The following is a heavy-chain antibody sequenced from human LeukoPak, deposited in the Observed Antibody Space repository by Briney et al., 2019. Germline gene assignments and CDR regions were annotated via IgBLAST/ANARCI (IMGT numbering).Heavy chain of an antibody. CDR1: GFTFSNYW. CDR3: ARDRYFGD. V-gene: IGHV3-7*01. Sequence: PAGSLRLSCAASGFTFSNYWMSWVHQAPGKGQEWVANIKEDGSESHYVGSVKGRFTISRDNAKKSLYLQMNSLRVEDTAVYFCARDRYFGDWGQGTLITVSS. CDR2: IKEDGSES. J-gene: IGHJ1*01.